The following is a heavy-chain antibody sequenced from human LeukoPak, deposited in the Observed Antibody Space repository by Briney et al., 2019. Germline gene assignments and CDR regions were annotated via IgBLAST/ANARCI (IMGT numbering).Heavy chain of an antibody. J-gene: IGHJ4*02. Sequence: ASVKVSCKASGYIFSGYYMHWLRQAPGQGLEWMGWINPNSGGADYAQKFQGRVTMTRDASISTAYMALSSLRSEDTAVYYCASTSSGGSYLDYWGQGTLVTVSS. CDR1: GYIFSGYY. V-gene: IGHV1-2*02. CDR3: ASTSSGGSYLDY. CDR2: INPNSGGA. D-gene: IGHD2-15*01.